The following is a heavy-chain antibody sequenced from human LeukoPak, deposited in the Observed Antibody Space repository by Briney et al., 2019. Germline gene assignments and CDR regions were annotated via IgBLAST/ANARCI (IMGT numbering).Heavy chain of an antibody. CDR3: ARGARFCKSTSCFID. V-gene: IGHV3-21*01. CDR1: FSSYN. J-gene: IGHJ4*02. Sequence: GGSLRLSCAFSSYNVNWVRQAPGKGLEWVSSISSSGAYIYYADSVKGRFTISRDDVKNSLFLQMNSLRAEDTAVYYCARGARFCKSTSCFIDWGQGTLVTVSS. D-gene: IGHD2-2*01. CDR2: ISSSGAYI.